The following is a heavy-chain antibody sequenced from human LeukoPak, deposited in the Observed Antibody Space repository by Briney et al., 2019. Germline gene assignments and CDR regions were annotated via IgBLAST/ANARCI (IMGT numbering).Heavy chain of an antibody. Sequence: ASVTVSCKASGYTFTGYHMHWVRQAPGQGIEWMGWINPNSGGTNYAQKFQGRVTMTSHTSISTAYMELSRLRSDDTAVYYCAREDLGYCTNGVCPHYYYYYGMDVWGQGTTVTVSS. V-gene: IGHV1-2*02. CDR1: GYTFTGYH. CDR2: INPNSGGT. J-gene: IGHJ6*02. D-gene: IGHD2-8*01. CDR3: AREDLGYCTNGVCPHYYYYYGMDV.